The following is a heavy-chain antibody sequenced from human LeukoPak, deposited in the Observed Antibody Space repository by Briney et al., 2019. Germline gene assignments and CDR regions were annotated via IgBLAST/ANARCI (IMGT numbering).Heavy chain of an antibody. CDR3: ARGGSSGWPERGRDAFDI. CDR1: GYTFTSYD. CDR2: MNPNSGNT. V-gene: IGHV1-8*03. D-gene: IGHD6-19*01. Sequence: GASVKVSCKASGYTFTSYDINWVRQATGQGLEWMGWMNPNSGNTGYAQKFQGRVTITRNTSISTAYMELSSLRSEDTAVYYCARGGSSGWPERGRDAFDIWGQGTMVTVSS. J-gene: IGHJ3*02.